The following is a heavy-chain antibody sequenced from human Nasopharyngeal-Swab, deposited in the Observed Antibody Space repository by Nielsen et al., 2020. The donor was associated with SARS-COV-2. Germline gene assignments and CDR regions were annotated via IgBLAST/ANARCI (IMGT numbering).Heavy chain of an antibody. CDR3: ARDPLVYDSSGYGHFDY. J-gene: IGHJ4*02. D-gene: IGHD3-22*01. CDR1: GFTFSSYE. CDR2: ITTSGSTI. V-gene: IGHV3-48*03. Sequence: GESLKNSCAASGFTFSSYEMNWVRQAPGKGLEWVSYITTSGSTIYYADSVKGRFTISRDNAKNSLYLQMNSLRAEDTAVYYCARDPLVYDSSGYGHFDYWGQGTLVTVSS.